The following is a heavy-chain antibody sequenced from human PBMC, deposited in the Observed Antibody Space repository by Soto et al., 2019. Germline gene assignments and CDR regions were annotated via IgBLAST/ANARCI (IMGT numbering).Heavy chain of an antibody. V-gene: IGHV4-59*01. CDR3: ARGEGSSFGLDY. D-gene: IGHD5-18*01. CDR2: IYVSWST. Sequence: SETLSLTCTVSGGSINSFYWRWIRQRPGKGLEWIGYIYVSWSTNYNPSLKSRVTISADTSKNQFSLNLSSVTAADTAVYYCARGEGSSFGLDYWGQGTLVTVSS. CDR1: GGSINSFY. J-gene: IGHJ4*02.